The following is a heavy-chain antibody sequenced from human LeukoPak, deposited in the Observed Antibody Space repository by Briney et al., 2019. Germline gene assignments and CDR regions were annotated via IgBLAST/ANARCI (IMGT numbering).Heavy chain of an antibody. CDR3: ARERIEVAEDAFDI. CDR2: IYSSGST. CDR1: GGSISSGSYY. V-gene: IGHV4-61*02. J-gene: IGHJ3*02. D-gene: IGHD6-19*01. Sequence: SQTLSLTCTVSGGSISSGSYYWNWIRQPAGKGLEWIGRIYSSGSTNYNPSLESRVTISLDTSRNQFSLKLTSVTAADTAVYYCARERIEVAEDAFDIWGQGTMVTVSS.